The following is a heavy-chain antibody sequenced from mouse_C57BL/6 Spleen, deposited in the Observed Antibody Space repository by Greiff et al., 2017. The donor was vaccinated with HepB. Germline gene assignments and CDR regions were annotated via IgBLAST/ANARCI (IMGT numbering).Heavy chain of an antibody. V-gene: IGHV1-78*01. D-gene: IGHD1-1*01. CDR3: AREENYYGSSYDYAMDY. J-gene: IGHJ4*01. Sequence: QVQLQQSDAELVKPGASVKISCKVSGYTFTDHTIHWMKQRPEQGLEWIGYIYPRDGSTKYNEKFKGKATLTADKSSSTAYMQLNSLTSEDSAVYFCAREENYYGSSYDYAMDYWGQGTSVTVSS. CDR2: IYPRDGST. CDR1: GYTFTDHT.